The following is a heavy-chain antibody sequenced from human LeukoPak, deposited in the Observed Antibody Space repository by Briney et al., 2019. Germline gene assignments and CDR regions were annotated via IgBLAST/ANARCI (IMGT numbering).Heavy chain of an antibody. V-gene: IGHV3-21*06. CDR2: ITSSSSYI. J-gene: IGHJ6*03. CDR1: GFTFTSYN. CDR3: ARDPYSGNYGAYYYYYMDV. D-gene: IGHD1-26*01. Sequence: PGGSLRLSCAASGFTFTSYNMNWVRQAPGKGLEWVSSITSSSSYIYYADSVKGRFTISRDNAKNSLYLQMDSLRVEDTAEYYCARDPYSGNYGAYYYYYMDVWGKGTTVTVSS.